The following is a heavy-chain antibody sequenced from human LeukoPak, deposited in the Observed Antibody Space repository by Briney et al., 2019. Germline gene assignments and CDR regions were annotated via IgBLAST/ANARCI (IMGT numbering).Heavy chain of an antibody. V-gene: IGHV3-48*02. J-gene: IGHJ4*02. CDR2: ISSSSNTI. D-gene: IGHD2-21*02. CDR3: ARAVTVVTRGGLVFDY. CDR1: GFTFSSYS. Sequence: QPGGSLLLSCAASGFTFSSYSMNWVRQAPGKGLEWVSYISSSSNTIYYADSVKGRFTISRDNAKNSLFLQMNSLRDEDTSVYYCARAVTVVTRGGLVFDYWGQGTLVTVSS.